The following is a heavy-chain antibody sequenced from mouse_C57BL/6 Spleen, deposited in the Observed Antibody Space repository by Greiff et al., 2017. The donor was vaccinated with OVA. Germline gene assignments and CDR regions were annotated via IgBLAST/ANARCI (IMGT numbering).Heavy chain of an antibody. D-gene: IGHD1-1*01. Sequence: VQLQQSGPVLVKPGASVKMSCKASGYTFTDYYMNWVKQSPGKSLEWIGVINPYNGGTSYNQKFKGKATLTVDKSSSTAYMELNSLTSEDSAVYYCAGTVVAKGVDYWGQGTTLTVSS. CDR1: GYTFTDYY. CDR3: AGTVVAKGVDY. CDR2: INPYNGGT. V-gene: IGHV1-19*01. J-gene: IGHJ2*01.